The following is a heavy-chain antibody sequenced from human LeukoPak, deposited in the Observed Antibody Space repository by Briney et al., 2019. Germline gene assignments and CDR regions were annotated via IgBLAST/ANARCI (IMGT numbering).Heavy chain of an antibody. D-gene: IGHD3-3*01. J-gene: IGHJ4*02. V-gene: IGHV3-33*06. CDR2: IWYDGSNK. Sequence: GRSLRLSCAASGFTFSTYGMHWVRQAPGKGLEWVALIWYDGSNKYYADSVKGRFTISRDNSKNTLYLQMNSLRAEDTAVYYCAKDLRYHDFWSGLADYWGQGTLVTVSS. CDR1: GFTFSTYG. CDR3: AKDLRYHDFWSGLADY.